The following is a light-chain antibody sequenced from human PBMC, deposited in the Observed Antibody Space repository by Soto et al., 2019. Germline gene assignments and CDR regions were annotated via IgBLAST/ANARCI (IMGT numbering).Light chain of an antibody. Sequence: EIVLTQSPATLSLSPGEKATLFFRASQRFCRYFGWYQQKPGQAPRLLIYDASKRATGIPARFSGRGSGTDFTLTISSLEPEDFAVYYCQQRSNWPPVITFGQGTRLEIK. CDR1: QRFCRY. J-gene: IGKJ5*01. CDR2: DAS. CDR3: QQRSNWPPVIT. V-gene: IGKV3-11*01.